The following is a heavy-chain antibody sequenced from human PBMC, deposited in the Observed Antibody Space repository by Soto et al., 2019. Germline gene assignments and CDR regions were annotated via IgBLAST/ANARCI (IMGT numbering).Heavy chain of an antibody. CDR3: ARGGIGYYYESSGYRRYDY. CDR2: INAYNNNT. D-gene: IGHD3-22*01. J-gene: IGHJ4*02. V-gene: IGHV1-18*04. Sequence: QGQLVQSGAEVKKPGASVKVSCKASGYTFTTYGITWARQAPGQGLEWMGWINAYNNNTDYAQKLQGRVTMTTDTSTSTAYMELRSLRSDDTAVYYCARGGIGYYYESSGYRRYDYGGQGTLVTVSS. CDR1: GYTFTTYG.